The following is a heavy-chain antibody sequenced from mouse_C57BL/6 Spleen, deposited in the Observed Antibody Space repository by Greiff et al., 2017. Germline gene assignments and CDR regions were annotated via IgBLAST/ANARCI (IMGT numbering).Heavy chain of an antibody. CDR3: ARSFITTKAWFAY. Sequence: QVQLQQPGAELVMPGASVKLSCKASGYTFTSYWMHWVKQRPGQGLELIGEIDPSDSYTNYNQKFKGKSTLTVDKSSSTAYMQLSSLTSEDSAVYYCARSFITTKAWFAYWGQGTLVTVSA. J-gene: IGHJ3*01. D-gene: IGHD1-1*01. CDR2: IDPSDSYT. V-gene: IGHV1-69*01. CDR1: GYTFTSYW.